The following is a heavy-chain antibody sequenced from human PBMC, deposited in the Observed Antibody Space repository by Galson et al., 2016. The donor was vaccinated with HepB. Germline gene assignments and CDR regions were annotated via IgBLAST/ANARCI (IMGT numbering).Heavy chain of an antibody. J-gene: IGHJ4*02. CDR3: ARVRYASLVVPGNPIDY. CDR1: GFRFNTYA. D-gene: IGHD2-21*02. V-gene: IGHV3-30*14. CDR2: ISYDGNKK. Sequence: SLRLSCAASGFRFNTYAMYWVRQAPGKGLEWVAIISYDGNKKFYGDSVKGRFTISRDDSEYTLSLQMISLRPEDTAVYFCARVRYASLVVPGNPIDYWGQGALVTVSS.